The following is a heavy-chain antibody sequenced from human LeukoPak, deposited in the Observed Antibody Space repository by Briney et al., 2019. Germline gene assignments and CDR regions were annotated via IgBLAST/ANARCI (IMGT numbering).Heavy chain of an antibody. CDR2: ISSSSSYI. D-gene: IGHD5-12*01. V-gene: IGHV3-21*01. J-gene: IGHJ4*02. Sequence: GGSLRLSCAASGFTFSSYSMNWVRQAPGNGLERVSSISSSSSYIYYADSVKGRFTISRDNAKNSPYLQMNSLRAEDTAVYYCASGYDSNFDYWGQGTLVTVSS. CDR3: ASGYDSNFDY. CDR1: GFTFSSYS.